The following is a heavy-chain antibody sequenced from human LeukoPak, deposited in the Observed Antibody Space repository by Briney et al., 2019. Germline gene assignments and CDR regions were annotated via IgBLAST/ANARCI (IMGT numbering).Heavy chain of an antibody. CDR2: MNPNSGNT. CDR1: GCTFTSYD. Sequence: ASVKVSCKASGCTFTSYDINWVRQATGQGLEWMGWMNPNSGNTGYAQKSQGRVTMTRNTSISTAYMELSSLRSEDTAVYYCARGLSVFEFDYWGQGTLVTVSS. CDR3: ARGLSVFEFDY. J-gene: IGHJ4*02. V-gene: IGHV1-8*01. D-gene: IGHD3-16*02.